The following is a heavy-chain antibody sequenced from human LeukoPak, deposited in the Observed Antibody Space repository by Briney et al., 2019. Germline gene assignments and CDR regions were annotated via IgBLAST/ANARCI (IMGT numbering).Heavy chain of an antibody. CDR3: AKDHSTTDYYYYYMDV. D-gene: IGHD1-1*01. Sequence: GGSLRLSCAASGFTFSSYGMHWVRQAPGKGLEWVAVISYDGSNKYYADSVKGRFTISRDNSKNTLYLQMNSLRAEDTAVYYCAKDHSTTDYYYYYMDVWGKGTTVTVSS. CDR1: GFTFSSYG. V-gene: IGHV3-30*18. CDR2: ISYDGSNK. J-gene: IGHJ6*03.